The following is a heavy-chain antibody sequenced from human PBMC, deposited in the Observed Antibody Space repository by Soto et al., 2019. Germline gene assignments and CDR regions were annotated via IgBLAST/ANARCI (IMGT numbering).Heavy chain of an antibody. J-gene: IGHJ4*02. CDR2: INHSGST. Sequence: SETLSLTCTVSGGSISSGDYYWSWIRQPPGKGLEWIGEINHSGSTNYNPSLKSRVTISVDTSKNQFSLKLVSVTAADTVVYYCAKHFVAVVIKGWGYWGQGTLVTVSS. CDR1: GGSISSGDYY. D-gene: IGHD3-10*01. CDR3: AKHFVAVVIKGWGY. V-gene: IGHV4-39*01.